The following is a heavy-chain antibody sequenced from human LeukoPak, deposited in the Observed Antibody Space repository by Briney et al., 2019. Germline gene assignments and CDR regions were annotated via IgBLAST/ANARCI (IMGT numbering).Heavy chain of an antibody. CDR1: GFTFSDYH. Sequence: PGGSLRLSCAASGFTFSDYHMSWIRQAPGKGLEWVSYISGSGSTIYYADSVKGRFTISRDNAKNSLYLQMNSLRAEDTAVYYCARYYYDSSGYYYFDYWGQGTLVTVSS. CDR2: ISGSGSTI. CDR3: ARYYYDSSGYYYFDY. D-gene: IGHD3-22*01. J-gene: IGHJ4*02. V-gene: IGHV3-11*04.